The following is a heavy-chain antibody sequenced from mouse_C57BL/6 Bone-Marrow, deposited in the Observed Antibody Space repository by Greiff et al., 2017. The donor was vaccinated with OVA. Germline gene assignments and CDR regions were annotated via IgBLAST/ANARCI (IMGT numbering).Heavy chain of an antibody. J-gene: IGHJ3*01. CDR1: GYTFTSYW. CDR2: IDPSDSYT. CDR3: ARVRLLGPWFAY. Sequence: QVQLQQPGAELVKPGASVKLSCKASGYTFTSYWMQWVKQRPGQGLEWIGEIDPSDSYTNYNQKFKGKATLTVDTSSSTAYMQLSSLTSEDSAVYYCARVRLLGPWFAYWGQGTLVTVSA. D-gene: IGHD4-1*01. V-gene: IGHV1-50*01.